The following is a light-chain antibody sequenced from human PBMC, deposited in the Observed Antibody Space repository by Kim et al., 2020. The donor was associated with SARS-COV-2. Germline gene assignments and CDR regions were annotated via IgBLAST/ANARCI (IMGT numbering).Light chain of an antibody. V-gene: IGKV1-39*01. CDR3: QQSYSTPT. CDR2: AAS. Sequence: DIQMTQSPSSLSASVGDRVTITCRASQSISSYLNWYQQKPGKAPKLLIYAASSLQSGVPSRFSGSGSGTDFTLTISSLQPEDFATDYCQQSYSTPTVGQGTKLEI. J-gene: IGKJ2*01. CDR1: QSISSY.